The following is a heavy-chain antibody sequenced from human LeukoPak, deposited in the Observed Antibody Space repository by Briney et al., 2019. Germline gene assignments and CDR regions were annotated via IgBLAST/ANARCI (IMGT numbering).Heavy chain of an antibody. CDR2: ISGSGGGT. Sequence: GGSLRLSCAASGFTFSSYAMSWVRQAPEKGLEWVSTISGSGGGTYYADSVKGRFTISRDNSKNTLYLQMNSLRAEDTAVYYCAKGWRLGIAVEFDYWGQGTLVTVSS. V-gene: IGHV3-23*01. D-gene: IGHD6-19*01. J-gene: IGHJ4*02. CDR1: GFTFSSYA. CDR3: AKGWRLGIAVEFDY.